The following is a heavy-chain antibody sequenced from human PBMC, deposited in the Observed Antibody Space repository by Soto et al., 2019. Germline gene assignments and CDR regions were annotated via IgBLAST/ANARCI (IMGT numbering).Heavy chain of an antibody. CDR1: GDPFTSYC. CDR2: ISAYNGNT. V-gene: IGHV1-18*01. J-gene: IGHJ5*02. CDR3: ARGVYDFWSGYYSSGLFDP. D-gene: IGHD3-3*01. Sequence: FKVSCKSSGDPFTSYCLSWVRQAPVQVLEWMGWISAYNGNTNYAQKLQGRVTMTTDTSTSTAYMELRSLRSDDTAVYYCARGVYDFWSGYYSSGLFDPWGQGTLVT.